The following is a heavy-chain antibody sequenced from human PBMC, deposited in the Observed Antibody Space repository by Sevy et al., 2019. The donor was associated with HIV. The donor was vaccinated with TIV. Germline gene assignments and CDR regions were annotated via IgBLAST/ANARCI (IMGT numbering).Heavy chain of an antibody. V-gene: IGHV4-59*08. D-gene: IGHD1-26*01. CDR3: ARHGYSGRYSDY. CDR2: IYYSGST. J-gene: IGHJ4*02. Sequence: SDTLSLTCTVSGGSISGFYWSWIRQPPGKGLEWIGYIYYSGSTNYNPSLKSRVTISTDTPKNQFSLRLSSVTAADTAVYYCARHGYSGRYSDYWGQGTLVTVSS. CDR1: GGSISGFY.